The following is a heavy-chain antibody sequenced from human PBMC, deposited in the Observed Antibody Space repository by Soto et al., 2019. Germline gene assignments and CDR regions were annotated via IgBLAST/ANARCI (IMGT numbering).Heavy chain of an antibody. D-gene: IGHD6-13*01. CDR1: GGSFSGYY. CDR2: INHTGST. CDR3: AQAGGDAFDI. J-gene: IGHJ3*02. Sequence: QVQLQQWGAGLLKPSETLSLTCAVYGGSFSGYYWRWIRQHPGKGLEWIGEINHTGSTNYNPSLKSRLTISGDTAKYPFSLKVSSVTAADTAVYYWAQAGGDAFDIWGQGTMVTVSS. V-gene: IGHV4-34*01.